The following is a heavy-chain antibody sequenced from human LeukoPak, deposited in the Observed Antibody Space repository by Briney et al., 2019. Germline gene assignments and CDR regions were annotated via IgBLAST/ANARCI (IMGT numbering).Heavy chain of an antibody. V-gene: IGHV3-30*19. CDR2: ISYDGSNK. J-gene: IGHJ4*02. Sequence: GGSLRLSCAASGFTFSSHGMHWVRQAPGKGLEWVAVISYDGSNKYYADSVKGRFTISRDNSKNTLYLQMNSLRAEDTAVYYCARSYCSSTSCREWDYWGQGTLVTVSS. CDR1: GFTFSSHG. D-gene: IGHD2-2*01. CDR3: ARSYCSSTSCREWDY.